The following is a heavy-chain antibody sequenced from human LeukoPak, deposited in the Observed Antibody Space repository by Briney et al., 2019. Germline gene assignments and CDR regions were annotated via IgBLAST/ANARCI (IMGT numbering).Heavy chain of an antibody. D-gene: IGHD6-19*01. V-gene: IGHV3-23*01. CDR2: ISGSGGST. Sequence: AGGSLRLSCAASGFTFSSYSMNWVRQAPGKGLEWVSAISGSGGSTYYADSVKGRFTISRDNSKNTLYLQMNSLRAEDTAVYYCAKGGYSSGWYAFDYWGQGTLVTVSS. J-gene: IGHJ4*02. CDR1: GFTFSSYS. CDR3: AKGGYSSGWYAFDY.